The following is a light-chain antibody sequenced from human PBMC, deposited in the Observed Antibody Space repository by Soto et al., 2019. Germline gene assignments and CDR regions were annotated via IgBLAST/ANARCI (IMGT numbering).Light chain of an antibody. CDR1: QSIFSS. Sequence: IPMTQSPSSLSASVGDRVTITCRAGQSIFSSLNWYQQRPGKAPTLLIYAASSLQCGVPSRFRGSGYGTDFALAITSLLPEDFVVYYWHQSYNRPPVTFGEGTGLEIK. CDR2: AAS. J-gene: IGKJ5*01. CDR3: HQSYNRPPVT. V-gene: IGKV1-39*01.